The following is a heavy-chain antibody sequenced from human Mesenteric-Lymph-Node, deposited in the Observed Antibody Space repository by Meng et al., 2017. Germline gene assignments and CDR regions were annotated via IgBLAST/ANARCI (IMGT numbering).Heavy chain of an antibody. CDR2: ISGSGGST. Sequence: GESLKISCAASGFTFSSYAMSWVRQAPGKGLEWVSAISGSGGSTYYADSVKGRFTISRDNSKKTLYLQMNSLRAEDTAVYYCAKDPGYCSGGSCYFSEYYYYYYGMDVWGQGITVVASS. CDR1: GFTFSSYA. V-gene: IGHV3-23*01. J-gene: IGHJ6*02. D-gene: IGHD2-15*01. CDR3: AKDPGYCSGGSCYFSEYYYYYYGMDV.